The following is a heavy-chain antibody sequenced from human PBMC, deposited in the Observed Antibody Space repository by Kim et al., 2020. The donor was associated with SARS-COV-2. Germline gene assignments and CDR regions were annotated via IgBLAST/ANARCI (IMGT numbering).Heavy chain of an antibody. CDR2: IKQDGSEK. V-gene: IGHV3-7*01. Sequence: GGSLRLSCAASGFTFSSYWMSWVRQAPGKGLEWVANIKQDGSEKYYVDSVKGRFTISRDNAKNSLYLQMNSLRAEDTAVYYCARDRYYYDSSGYEHPPGGDFDYWGQGTLVTVSS. D-gene: IGHD3-22*01. CDR3: ARDRYYYDSSGYEHPPGGDFDY. J-gene: IGHJ4*02. CDR1: GFTFSSYW.